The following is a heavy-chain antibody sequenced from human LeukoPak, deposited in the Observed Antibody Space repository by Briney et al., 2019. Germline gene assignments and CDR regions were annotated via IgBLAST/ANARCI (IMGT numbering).Heavy chain of an antibody. J-gene: IGHJ5*02. CDR3: ARDLLRYFDWSGGGWFDP. Sequence: ASVKVSCKASGGTFSSYTISWGRHAPGQGLEWMGRIIPIFGIANYAQKFQGRVTITADKSTSTAYMELSSLRSEDTAVYYCARDLLRYFDWSGGGWFDPWGQGTLVTVSS. D-gene: IGHD3-9*01. CDR1: GGTFSSYT. CDR2: IIPIFGIA. V-gene: IGHV1-69*04.